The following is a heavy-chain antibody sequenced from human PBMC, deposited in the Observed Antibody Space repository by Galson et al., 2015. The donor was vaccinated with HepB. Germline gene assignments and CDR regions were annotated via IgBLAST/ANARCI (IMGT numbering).Heavy chain of an antibody. V-gene: IGHV3-48*02. CDR2: ISSSSSTI. Sequence: SLRLSCAASGFTFSSYSMNWVRQAPGKGLEWVSYISSSSSTIYYADSVKGRFTISRDNAKNSLYLQMNSLRDEDTAVYYCARGKPHKDYGDYPDAFDIWGQGTMVTVSS. D-gene: IGHD4-17*01. J-gene: IGHJ3*02. CDR3: ARGKPHKDYGDYPDAFDI. CDR1: GFTFSSYS.